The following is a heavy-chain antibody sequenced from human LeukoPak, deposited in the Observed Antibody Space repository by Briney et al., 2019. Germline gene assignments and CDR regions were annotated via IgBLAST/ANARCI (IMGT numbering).Heavy chain of an antibody. Sequence: PGGSLRLSCAASGFTFSSYGMHWVRQAPGKGLEWVAVISYDGSNKYYADSVKGRFTISRDNSKNMLYLQMNSLRAEDTAVYYCARGTLEYYYGSGSQMGAFDIWGQGTIVTVSS. CDR3: ARGTLEYYYGSGSQMGAFDI. V-gene: IGHV3-30*03. CDR2: ISYDGSNK. J-gene: IGHJ3*02. D-gene: IGHD3-10*01. CDR1: GFTFSSYG.